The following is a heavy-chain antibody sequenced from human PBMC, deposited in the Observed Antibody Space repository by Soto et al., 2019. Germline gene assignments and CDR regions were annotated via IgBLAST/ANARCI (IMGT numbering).Heavy chain of an antibody. D-gene: IGHD3-22*01. CDR2: IVVGSGNT. CDR3: AAVRSDYYDSSGYYYPPNFDY. Sequence: SVKVYCKASGFTFTRYAVQWVRQARGQRLEWIGWIVVGSGNTNYAQKFQERVTITRDMSTSTAYMELSSLRSEDTAVYYCAAVRSDYYDSSGYYYPPNFDYWGQGTLVTVSS. J-gene: IGHJ4*02. V-gene: IGHV1-58*01. CDR1: GFTFTRYA.